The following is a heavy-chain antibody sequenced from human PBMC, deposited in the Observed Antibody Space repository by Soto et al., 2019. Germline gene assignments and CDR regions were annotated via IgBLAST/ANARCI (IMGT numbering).Heavy chain of an antibody. CDR1: LFTFSNYV. CDR2: ISETGRST. D-gene: IGHD3-10*01. CDR3: AKVEQYVSGSLEIFGP. Sequence: PGGSLRLSCVDSLFTFSNYVMSWVRQAPGKGLEWVSTISETGRSTYYADSVKGWFTISRDNAKNTLYLEMSSLRAEDTAVYYCAKVEQYVSGSLEIFGPWSEGTLVTVS. J-gene: IGHJ5*02. V-gene: IGHV3-23*01.